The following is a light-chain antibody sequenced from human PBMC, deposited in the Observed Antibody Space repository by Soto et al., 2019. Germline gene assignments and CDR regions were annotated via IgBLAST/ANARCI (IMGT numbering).Light chain of an antibody. CDR1: QSVSSY. Sequence: EIVLTQSPATLSLSPGERATLSCRASQSVSSYLAWYQQKPGQAPRLLIYDASNRATGIPARFSGSGSGTDFTLTISNLEPEDFAVYYCQQRSVFGGGTKVEIK. J-gene: IGKJ4*01. CDR2: DAS. V-gene: IGKV3-11*01. CDR3: QQRSV.